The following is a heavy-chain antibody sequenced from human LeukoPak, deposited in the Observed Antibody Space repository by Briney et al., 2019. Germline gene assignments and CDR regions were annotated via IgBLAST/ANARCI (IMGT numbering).Heavy chain of an antibody. Sequence: SETLSLTCAVYVGSFSGYYWSWIRQPPGKGLEWIGEINHSGSTNYNPSLKSRVTISVDTSKNQFSLKLSSVTAADTAVYYCARGFRRTYYYDSSGYPFDYWGQGTLVTVSS. V-gene: IGHV4-34*01. CDR2: INHSGST. J-gene: IGHJ4*02. CDR3: ARGFRRTYYYDSSGYPFDY. D-gene: IGHD3-22*01. CDR1: VGSFSGYY.